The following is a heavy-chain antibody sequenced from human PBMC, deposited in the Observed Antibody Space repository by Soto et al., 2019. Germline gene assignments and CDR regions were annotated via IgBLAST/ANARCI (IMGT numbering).Heavy chain of an antibody. CDR2: IYYSGST. V-gene: IGHV4-31*03. CDR3: ARGPGNNWFDP. CDR1: GGTISSGGYY. Sequence: SETLSLTCTVSGGTISSGGYYWSWIRQHPGKGLEWIGYIYYSGSTYYNPSLKSRVTISVDTSKNQFSLKLSSVTAADTAVYYCARGPGNNWFDPWGQGTLVTVSS. J-gene: IGHJ5*02.